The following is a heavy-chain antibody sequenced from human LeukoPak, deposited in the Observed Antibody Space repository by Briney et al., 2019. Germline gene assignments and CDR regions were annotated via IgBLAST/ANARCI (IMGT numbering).Heavy chain of an antibody. D-gene: IGHD6-19*01. CDR2: ISGNVGGT. J-gene: IGHJ4*02. CDR1: GFTFSSYA. V-gene: IGHV3-23*01. CDR3: AKRTVAGALGYFDH. Sequence: GSLRLSCEASGFTFSSYAMTWVRQAPGKGLEWVSAISGNVGGTYYADSVKGRFTISRDNSKNTLYLQMNSLRAEDTAVYFCAKRTVAGALGYFDHWGQGTLVTVSS.